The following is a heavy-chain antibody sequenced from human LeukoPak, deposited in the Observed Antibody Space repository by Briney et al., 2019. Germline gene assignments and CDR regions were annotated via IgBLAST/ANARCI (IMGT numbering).Heavy chain of an antibody. CDR3: ARGIQLALYYFDS. J-gene: IGHJ4*02. V-gene: IGHV4-30-4*07. Sequence: PSETLSLTCTVSGGSISSGGYSWSWIRQAPGKGLQWIGYIYYTGSTYSNPSLKSRVTISVDTSNNQFSLNLNSVTAADTAVYYCARGIQLALYYFDSWGQGTLVTVSS. CDR2: IYYTGST. CDR1: GGSISSGGYS. D-gene: IGHD5-18*01.